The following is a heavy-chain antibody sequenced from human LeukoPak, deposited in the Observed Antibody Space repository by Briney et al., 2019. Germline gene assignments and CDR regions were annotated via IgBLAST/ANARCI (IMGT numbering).Heavy chain of an antibody. CDR2: IYYTGST. CDR1: GGSISNYF. CDR3: ARDRGSGFFDI. D-gene: IGHD3-10*01. V-gene: IGHV4-59*01. J-gene: IGHJ3*02. Sequence: SETLSLTCTVSGGSISNYFWSWIRQPPGKGLEWIGYIYYTGSTNYNPSLKSRVTISVGTSKKQFSLKLSSVTAADTAVYYCARDRGSGFFDIWGQGTMVTVS.